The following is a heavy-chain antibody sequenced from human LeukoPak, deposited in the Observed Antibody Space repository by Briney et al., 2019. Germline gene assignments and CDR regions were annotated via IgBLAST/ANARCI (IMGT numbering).Heavy chain of an antibody. V-gene: IGHV3-23*01. Sequence: QSGGSLRLSCAASGFTFNNYAMSWVRQAPGKGLEWVSGISGSSGSTYYADSVKGRFTISRDNAKNSLYLQMNSLRAEDTAVYYCARDGQAYYYGSGSQINWFDPWGQGTLVTVSS. D-gene: IGHD3-10*01. J-gene: IGHJ5*02. CDR3: ARDGQAYYYGSGSQINWFDP. CDR2: ISGSSGST. CDR1: GFTFNNYA.